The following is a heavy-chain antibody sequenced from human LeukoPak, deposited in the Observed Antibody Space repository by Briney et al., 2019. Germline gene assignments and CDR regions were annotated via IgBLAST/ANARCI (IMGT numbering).Heavy chain of an antibody. D-gene: IGHD3-9*01. V-gene: IGHV1-46*01. Sequence: ASVKVSCKASGYTFTSYYMHWVRQAPGQGLEWMGIINPSGGSTSYAQKLQGRVTMTRDTSTSTVYMELSSLRSEDTAVYYCARDPHYDILTGYYVVLDYWGQGTLVTVSS. CDR1: GYTFTSYY. J-gene: IGHJ4*02. CDR3: ARDPHYDILTGYYVVLDY. CDR2: INPSGGST.